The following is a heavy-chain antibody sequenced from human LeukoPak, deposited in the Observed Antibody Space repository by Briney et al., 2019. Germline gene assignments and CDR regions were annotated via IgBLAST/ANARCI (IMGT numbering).Heavy chain of an antibody. Sequence: GSLRLSCATSGFPFSNHEMNWVRQAPGKGLEWVAYTSRGGSDISYADSVKGRLTISTDNANSSLYLQMNGLRAEDTAVYFCVRARLIRLENFFDYWGQGTLVTVSS. V-gene: IGHV3-48*03. J-gene: IGHJ4*02. D-gene: IGHD2-21*02. CDR2: TSRGGSDI. CDR1: GFPFSNHE. CDR3: VRARLIRLENFFDY.